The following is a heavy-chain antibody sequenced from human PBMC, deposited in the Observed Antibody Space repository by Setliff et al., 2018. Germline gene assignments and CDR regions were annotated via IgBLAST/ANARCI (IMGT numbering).Heavy chain of an antibody. CDR1: GGSFSGYY. CDR3: ARQTGEQLVDY. CDR2: INHSGST. V-gene: IGHV4-34*01. J-gene: IGHJ4*02. Sequence: SETLSLTCAVYGGSFSGYYWSWLRQPPGKGLEWIGEINHSGSTNYNPSLKSRVTISIDTSKNQFSVKLSSVTAADTAVYYWARQTGEQLVDYWGQGTLVTVSS. D-gene: IGHD6-6*01.